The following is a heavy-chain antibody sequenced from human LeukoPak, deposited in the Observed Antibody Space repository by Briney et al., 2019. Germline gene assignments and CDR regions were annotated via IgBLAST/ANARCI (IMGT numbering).Heavy chain of an antibody. CDR3: ARDDVRGFS. Sequence: KASETLSLTCTVSGDSISSYYWNWVRQPPGKGLEWIGYIYYSGSTNCNPSLKSRVTISVDTSRNQFSLKPSSVTAADTAVYYCARDDVRGFSWGQGTLVTVSS. CDR2: IYYSGST. CDR1: GDSISSYY. V-gene: IGHV4-4*08. J-gene: IGHJ5*02.